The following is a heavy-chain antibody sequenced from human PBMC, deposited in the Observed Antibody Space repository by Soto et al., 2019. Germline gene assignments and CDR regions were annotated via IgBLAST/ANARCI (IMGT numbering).Heavy chain of an antibody. CDR2: ISGSGGST. J-gene: IGHJ4*02. D-gene: IGHD3-16*01. V-gene: IGHV3-23*01. CDR3: AKDRIDFRLFGSGDY. Sequence: GGSLSLSCAASGFTFSSYAMSWVRPAPGKGLEWVSAISGSGGSTYYSDSVKGRFTISRDNSKNTMYRQMNSLRAEDTAVYYCAKDRIDFRLFGSGDYWGQGTLVTVSS. CDR1: GFTFSSYA.